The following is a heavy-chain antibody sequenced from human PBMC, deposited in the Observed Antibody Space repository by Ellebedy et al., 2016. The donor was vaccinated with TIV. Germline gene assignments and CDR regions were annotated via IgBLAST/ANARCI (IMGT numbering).Heavy chain of an antibody. V-gene: IGHV3-23*01. J-gene: IGHJ4*02. CDR2: ISGSGGST. D-gene: IGHD3-16*02. CDR3: AKSDDYIWGSYRFYDY. Sequence: GESLKISXAASGFTFSSYAMSWVRQAPGKGLEWVSAISGSGGSTYYADSVKGRFTISRDNSKNTLYLQINSLRAEDTAVYYCAKSDDYIWGSYRFYDYWGQGTLVTVSS. CDR1: GFTFSSYA.